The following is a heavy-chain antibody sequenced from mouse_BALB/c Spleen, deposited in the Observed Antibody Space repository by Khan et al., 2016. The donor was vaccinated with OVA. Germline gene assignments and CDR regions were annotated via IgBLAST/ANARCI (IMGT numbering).Heavy chain of an antibody. Sequence: QVQLKESGPGSVAPSQSLTITCTISGFSLTSYGVHWVRQPAGKGLEWLVVIWSDGSTTYNSALKSRLSISKDNSKSQVFLIENGLQTDDTAISSGAGQVYPGYFDVWGAGTTVTVSS. J-gene: IGHJ1*01. V-gene: IGHV2-6-1*01. CDR3: AGQVYPGYFDV. CDR2: IWSDGST. D-gene: IGHD2-1*01. CDR1: GFSLTSYG.